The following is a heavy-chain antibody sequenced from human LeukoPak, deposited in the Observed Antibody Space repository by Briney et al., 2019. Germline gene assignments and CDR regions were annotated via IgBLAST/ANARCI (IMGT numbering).Heavy chain of an antibody. Sequence: SQTLSLTCAISGDSVSSNSATWNWIRQSPSRGLEWLGRTYYRSKWYNDYAVSMKSRITINPHTSKNQFSLELNSVNPEDTAVYYCARRKAATFGMDVWGQGTTVTVSS. J-gene: IGHJ6*02. V-gene: IGHV6-1*01. CDR3: ARRKAATFGMDV. CDR2: TYYRSKWYN. D-gene: IGHD6-13*01. CDR1: GDSVSSNSAT.